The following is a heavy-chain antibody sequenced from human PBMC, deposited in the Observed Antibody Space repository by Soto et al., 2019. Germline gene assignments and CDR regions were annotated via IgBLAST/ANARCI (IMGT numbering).Heavy chain of an antibody. CDR1: GFTFSSYW. CDR3: ARGKERAARFDY. CDR2: LKQDGSEK. Sequence: EVQLVESGGGLVQPGGSRRLSCAASGFTFSSYWISWVRQAPGKGLEWAANLKQDGSEKYYVDYVKRRFTISRDNAKNSLYLLMNILRAEDTAVYYCARGKERAARFDYWGQGTLVTVSS. J-gene: IGHJ4*02. D-gene: IGHD6-25*01. V-gene: IGHV3-7*03.